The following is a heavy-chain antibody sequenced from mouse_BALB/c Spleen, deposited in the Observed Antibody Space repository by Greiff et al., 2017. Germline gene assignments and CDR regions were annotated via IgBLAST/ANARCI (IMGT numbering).Heavy chain of an antibody. J-gene: IGHJ4*01. Sequence: EVKLVESGGGLVQPGGSLKLSCAASGFTFSSYTMSWVRQTPEKRLEWVAYISNGGGSTYYPDTVKGRFTISRDNAKNTLYLQMSSLKSEDTAMYYCARRPHRYGAMDYWGQGTSVTVSS. D-gene: IGHD2-14*01. CDR2: ISNGGGST. CDR1: GFTFSSYT. CDR3: ARRPHRYGAMDY. V-gene: IGHV5-12-2*01.